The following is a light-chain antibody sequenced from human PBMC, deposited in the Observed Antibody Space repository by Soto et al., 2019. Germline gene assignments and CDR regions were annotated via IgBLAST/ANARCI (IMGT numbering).Light chain of an antibody. V-gene: IGKV3-15*01. CDR2: GAS. Sequence: EIVMTQSPATLSVSPGERVTLSCRASQSVSSRLAWYHQKPGQSPRLLIYGASTRAAGIPARFSGSGSGTEFILTISSLQSEDFAVYYCHEYNTWPWTFGQGTKVDIK. CDR3: HEYNTWPWT. CDR1: QSVSSR. J-gene: IGKJ1*01.